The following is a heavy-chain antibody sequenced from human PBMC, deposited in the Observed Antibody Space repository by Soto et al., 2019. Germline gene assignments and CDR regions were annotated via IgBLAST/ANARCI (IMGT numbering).Heavy chain of an antibody. J-gene: IGHJ6*03. Sequence: SETLSLTCTVSGGSISSYYWSWIRQPPGKGLEWIGYIYYSGSTNYNPSLKSRVTISVDTSKNQFSLKLSSVTAADTAVYYCARGNVLLWFGDLPYYYMDVWGKGTTVTVSS. CDR1: GGSISSYY. CDR3: ARGNVLLWFGDLPYYYMDV. D-gene: IGHD3-10*01. CDR2: IYYSGST. V-gene: IGHV4-59*08.